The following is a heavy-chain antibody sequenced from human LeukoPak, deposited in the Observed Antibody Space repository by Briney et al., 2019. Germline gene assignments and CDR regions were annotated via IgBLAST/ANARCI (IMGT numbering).Heavy chain of an antibody. CDR3: ARVLDYYDSSGPSYYYYYGMDV. J-gene: IGHJ6*02. V-gene: IGHV1-2*02. CDR2: INPNSGGT. D-gene: IGHD3-22*01. Sequence: ASVKVSCKASGYTFTGCYMHWVRQAPGQGLEWMGWINPNSGGTNYAQKFQGRVTMTRDTSISTAYMELSRLRSDDTAVYYCARVLDYYDSSGPSYYYYYGMDVWGQGTTVTVSS. CDR1: GYTFTGCY.